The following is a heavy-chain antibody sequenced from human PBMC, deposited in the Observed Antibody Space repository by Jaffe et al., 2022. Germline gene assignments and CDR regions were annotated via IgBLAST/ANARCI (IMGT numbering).Heavy chain of an antibody. D-gene: IGHD5-18*01. J-gene: IGHJ4*02. CDR3: VRYIGGYTYTMGY. CDR2: INPANSDT. CDR1: GYSFTTYW. V-gene: IGHV5-51*03. Sequence: EVQLVQSGAEVKKPGESLKISCKGSGYSFTTYWIAWVRQMPGKGLEWMGNINPANSDTTYSPSFRGQVTISADKSITSAHLQWSSLKASDTAMYYCVRYIGGYTYTMGYWGQGTLVTVSS.